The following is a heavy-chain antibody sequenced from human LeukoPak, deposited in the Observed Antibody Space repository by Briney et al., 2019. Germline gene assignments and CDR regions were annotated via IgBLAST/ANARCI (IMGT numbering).Heavy chain of an antibody. CDR1: GYTFTSYY. D-gene: IGHD3-10*01. J-gene: IGHJ5*02. CDR2: INPSGGST. CDR3: ARDPNYGSGSFYWFDP. Sequence: GASVKVSCKASGYTFTSYYMHWVRQAPGQGLEWMGIINPSGGSTNYAQKFQGRVTITADESTSTAYMELSSLRSEDTAVYYCARDPNYGSGSFYWFDPWGQGTLVTVSS. V-gene: IGHV1-46*01.